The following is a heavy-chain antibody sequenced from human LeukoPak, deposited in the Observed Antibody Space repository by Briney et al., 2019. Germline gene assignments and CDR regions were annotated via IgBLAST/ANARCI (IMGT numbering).Heavy chain of an antibody. Sequence: GGSLRLSCAASGFTFSSYAMHWVRQAPGKGLEWVAVISYDGGNKDYADPVKGRFTISRDNSKNTVYLQMNSLRTEDTAVYYCAKAAVADRYYYYGIDVWGQGTTVTVSS. CDR2: ISYDGGNK. V-gene: IGHV3-30*04. J-gene: IGHJ6*02. CDR1: GFTFSSYA. D-gene: IGHD6-19*01. CDR3: AKAAVADRYYYYGIDV.